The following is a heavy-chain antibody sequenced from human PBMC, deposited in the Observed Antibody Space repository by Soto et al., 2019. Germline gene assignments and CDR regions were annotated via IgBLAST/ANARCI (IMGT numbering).Heavy chain of an antibody. Sequence: SETLSLTCAVSGGSISSSNWWSWVRQPPGKGLEWIGEIYHSGSTNYNPSLKSRVTISVNKSKNQFSLKLSSVTAADTAVYYCAGDYYDSSGYLVGAFDIWGQGTMVTVSS. CDR1: GGSISSSNW. J-gene: IGHJ3*02. CDR3: AGDYYDSSGYLVGAFDI. CDR2: IYHSGST. D-gene: IGHD3-22*01. V-gene: IGHV4-4*02.